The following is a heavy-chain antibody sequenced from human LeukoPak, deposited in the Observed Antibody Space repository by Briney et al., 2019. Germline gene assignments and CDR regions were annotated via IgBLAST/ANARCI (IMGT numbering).Heavy chain of an antibody. J-gene: IGHJ4*02. V-gene: IGHV4-39*01. CDR2: IYYTGST. CDR1: GGSISSRSYY. Sequence: SETLSLTCTVSGGSISSRSYYWGWIRQPPGKGLDWIGTIYYTGSTYYNPSLKSRVTISVDTSKNQFSLKLSSVTAADTAVYYCAGQSSGWSPDYWGQGTLVTVSS. CDR3: AGQSSGWSPDY. D-gene: IGHD6-19*01.